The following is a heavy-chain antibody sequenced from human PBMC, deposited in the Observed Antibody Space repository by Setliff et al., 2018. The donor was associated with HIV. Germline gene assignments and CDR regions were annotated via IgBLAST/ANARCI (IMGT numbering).Heavy chain of an antibody. CDR3: ARDFRIGWAVQDYWYFDL. V-gene: IGHV4-39*07. Sequence: SETLSLTCTVSGYSISSSSYYWDWIRQPPGKGLEWIGSIYYSGSTYYNPSLKSRVTISVDTSKNRFSLKLSSVTAADTAVYYCARDFRIGWAVQDYWYFDLWGRGTLVTVSS. D-gene: IGHD1-26*01. CDR1: GYSISSSSYY. J-gene: IGHJ2*01. CDR2: IYYSGST.